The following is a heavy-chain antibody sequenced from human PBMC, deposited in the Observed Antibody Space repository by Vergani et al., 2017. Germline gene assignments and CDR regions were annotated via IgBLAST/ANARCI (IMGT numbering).Heavy chain of an antibody. D-gene: IGHD3-10*01. CDR2: IYYSGST. CDR3: AREGEGYCSGVSFDY. J-gene: IGHJ4*02. CDR1: GGSISSYY. V-gene: IGHV4-59*01. Sequence: QVQLQESGPGLVKPSETLSLTCTVSGGSISSYYWSWIRQPPGKGLEWIGYIYYSGSTNYNPSLKSRVTISVDTSKNQFSLKLSSVTAADTAVYYCAREGEGYCSGVSFDYWGQGTLVTVSS.